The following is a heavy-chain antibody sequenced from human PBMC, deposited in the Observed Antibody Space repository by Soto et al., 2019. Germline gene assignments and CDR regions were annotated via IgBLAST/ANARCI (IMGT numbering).Heavy chain of an antibody. Sequence: SQTLSLTCGICGDSVSNNGATWNWIRQSPSRGLEWLGRAYYRSRWLYDYATSVRGRISINPDTSKNQVSLQLNSVTPEDTAVYYCARDPPEFNSGFDCWGQGTLVTVSS. CDR3: ARDPPEFNSGFDC. V-gene: IGHV6-1*01. J-gene: IGHJ4*02. CDR2: AYYRSRWLY. D-gene: IGHD1-26*01. CDR1: GDSVSNNGAT.